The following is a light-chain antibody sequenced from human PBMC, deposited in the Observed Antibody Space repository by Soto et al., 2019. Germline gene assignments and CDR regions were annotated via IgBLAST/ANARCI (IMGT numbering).Light chain of an antibody. J-gene: IGKJ2*01. V-gene: IGKV1-39*01. CDR1: QRITTY. CDR2: TSG. CDR3: QQTYSTPYT. Sequence: IQMTQSPSSLSASVGDRVTITCRASQRITTYLNWYQQKPGNAPKLLITTSGTMQRGVPSRFTGSGSGTDFTLTITSLQREDVATYFCQQTYSTPYTFGLGTKLEIK.